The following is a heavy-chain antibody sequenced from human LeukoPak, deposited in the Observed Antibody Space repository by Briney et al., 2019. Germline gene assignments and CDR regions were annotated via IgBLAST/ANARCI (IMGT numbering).Heavy chain of an antibody. CDR1: GYTFTSYG. CDR2: ISAYNGNT. Sequence: GASVKVSCKASGYTFTSYGISWVRQAPGQGLEWVGWISAYNGNTNYAQKLQGRVTMTTDTSTSTAYMELRSLRSDDTAVYYCARDARLWFGEPLDYWGQGTLVTVSS. J-gene: IGHJ4*02. D-gene: IGHD3-10*01. CDR3: ARDARLWFGEPLDY. V-gene: IGHV1-18*01.